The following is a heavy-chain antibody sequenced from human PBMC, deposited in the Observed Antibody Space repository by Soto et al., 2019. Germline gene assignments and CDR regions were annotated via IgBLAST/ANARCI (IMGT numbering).Heavy chain of an antibody. CDR1: GVSITSYY. CDR2: INTDGLS. D-gene: IGHD2-15*01. CDR3: ARVPVAVAATEDYYGLDV. V-gene: IGHV4-4*07. Sequence: SETLSLTCSVSGVSITSYYWSWIRQSAGGGLEWMGRINTDGLSTYSPSFKSRLTMSLDTSKNQVSLRLISVTAADTAAYFCARVPVAVAATEDYYGLDVWGQGTTVTVSS. J-gene: IGHJ6*02.